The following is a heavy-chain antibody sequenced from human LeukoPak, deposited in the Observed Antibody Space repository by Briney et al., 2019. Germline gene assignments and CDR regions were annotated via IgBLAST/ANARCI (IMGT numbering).Heavy chain of an antibody. Sequence: ASVKVSCKTSGFSFTSYYMHWVRQASGQGLKWMGMINPSGGSTNYAQEFQGRLTMTRDTSTSTVYMELTSLRSDDTAFYYCARSWWGTDWSLYDNWFDPWGQGTLVTVSS. CDR3: ARSWWGTDWSLYDNWFDP. CDR1: GFSFTSYY. D-gene: IGHD3/OR15-3a*01. CDR2: INPSGGST. V-gene: IGHV1-46*01. J-gene: IGHJ5*02.